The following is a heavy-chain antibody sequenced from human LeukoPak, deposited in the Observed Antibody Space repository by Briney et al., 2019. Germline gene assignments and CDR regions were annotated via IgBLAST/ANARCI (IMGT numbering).Heavy chain of an antibody. CDR3: ARKFGRGTYYDFWSGSTGDPAFDY. Sequence: ASVKVSCKASGYTFTSYDINWVRQATGQGLEWMGWMNPNSGNTGYAQKFQGRVTITRNTSISTAYMELSSLRSEDTAVYYCARKFGRGTYYDFWSGSTGDPAFDYWGQGTLVTVSS. CDR2: MNPNSGNT. V-gene: IGHV1-8*03. J-gene: IGHJ4*02. CDR1: GYTFTSYD. D-gene: IGHD3-3*01.